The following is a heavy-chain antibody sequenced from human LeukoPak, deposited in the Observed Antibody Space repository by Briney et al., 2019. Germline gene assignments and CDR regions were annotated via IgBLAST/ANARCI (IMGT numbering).Heavy chain of an antibody. CDR3: ARGRNIVVVVAAGFPSVFDY. V-gene: IGHV3-11*01. Sequence: GGSLRLSCAASGFTFSDYYMSWIRQAPGKGLEWVSYISSSGSTIYYADSVKGRFTISRDNAKNSLYLQMNSLRAEDTAVYYCARGRNIVVVVAAGFPSVFDYWGQGTLVTVSP. CDR2: ISSSGSTI. CDR1: GFTFSDYY. J-gene: IGHJ4*02. D-gene: IGHD2-15*01.